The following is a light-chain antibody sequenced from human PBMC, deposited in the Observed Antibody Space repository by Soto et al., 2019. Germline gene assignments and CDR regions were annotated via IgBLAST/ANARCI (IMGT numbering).Light chain of an antibody. J-gene: IGLJ2*01. CDR1: SSNIGAGYD. CDR3: QSYDSSLSGSV. CDR2: GNS. V-gene: IGLV1-40*01. Sequence: QFVLTQPPSVSGAPGQRATISCTGSSSNIGAGYDVHWYQQLPGTAPKLLIYGNSNRPSGVPDRFSGSKSGTSASLAITGLQAEDEADYYCQSYDSSLSGSVLGGGTKLTVL.